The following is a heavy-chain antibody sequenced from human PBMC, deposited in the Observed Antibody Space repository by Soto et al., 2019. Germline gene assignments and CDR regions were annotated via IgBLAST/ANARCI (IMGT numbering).Heavy chain of an antibody. Sequence: QVQLQESGPGLVKPSGTLSLTCAVSGVSISSGNWWSWVRQPPGKGLEWIGEVSHSGSTNYNPSLKSRVPISLDKSKDQFSLKLTAVTAADTAVYYCARDPRLTGTTPFDFWGQGTLVTVSS. D-gene: IGHD1-20*01. CDR1: GVSISSGNW. V-gene: IGHV4-4*02. CDR2: VSHSGST. CDR3: ARDPRLTGTTPFDF. J-gene: IGHJ5*01.